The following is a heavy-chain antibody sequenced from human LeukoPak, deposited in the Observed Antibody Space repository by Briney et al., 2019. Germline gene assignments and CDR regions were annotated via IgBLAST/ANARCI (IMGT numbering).Heavy chain of an antibody. CDR3: ARHSYDSSDFHYMDV. Sequence: GESLKISCKGSGYSFTSYWIGWVRQMPGKGREWMGIIYPDDSDTRYSPSFQGQVTISADKSISTAYLQWSTLRASDTAIYYCARHSYDSSDFHYMDVWGKGTTVTISS. J-gene: IGHJ6*03. CDR2: IYPDDSDT. CDR1: GYSFTSYW. V-gene: IGHV5-51*01. D-gene: IGHD3-22*01.